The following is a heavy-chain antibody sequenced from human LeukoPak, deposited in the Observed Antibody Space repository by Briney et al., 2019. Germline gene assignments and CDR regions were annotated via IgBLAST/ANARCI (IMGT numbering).Heavy chain of an antibody. CDR3: ARDRCSSTSCFIDY. D-gene: IGHD2-2*01. J-gene: IGHJ4*02. CDR1: GFTFSSYE. V-gene: IGHV3-48*03. CDR2: ISSSGSTI. Sequence: GGSLRLSCAASGFTFSSYEMNWVRQAPGKGLEWVSYISSSGSTIYYADSVKGRYTISRDNAKNSLYLLMNSLRAEDTAVYYCARDRCSSTSCFIDYWSQGTLVTVSS.